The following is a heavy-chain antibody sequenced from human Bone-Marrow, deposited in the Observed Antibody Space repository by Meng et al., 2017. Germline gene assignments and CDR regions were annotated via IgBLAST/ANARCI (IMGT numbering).Heavy chain of an antibody. V-gene: IGHV3-23*04. D-gene: IGHD4-17*01. J-gene: IGHJ4*02. CDR1: GFTFSSYA. CDR2: ISGSGGST. CDR3: SRGDYERINDY. Sequence: EVQLVDVGGGLVQPGGSLRLSCAASGFTFSSYAMSWVRQAPGKGLEWVSAISGSGGSTYYADSVKGRFTISRDNAKNSLYLQMNSLRAEDTAVYYCSRGDYERINDYWGQGTLVTVSS.